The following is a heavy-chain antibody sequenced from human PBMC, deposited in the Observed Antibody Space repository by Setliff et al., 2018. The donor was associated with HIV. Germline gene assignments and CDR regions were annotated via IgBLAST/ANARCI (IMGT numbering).Heavy chain of an antibody. CDR1: GDSINSGTYY. V-gene: IGHV4-61*02. Sequence: SETLSLTCTVSGDSINSGTYYWSWIRQPAGKGLEWIGRLHLSGDTNYNPSLKSRVTISVDTSKNQFSLELTSVTATDTAVYYCARDRRDDYYLTAYFDSLGQGTVVTVSS. CDR2: LHLSGDT. J-gene: IGHJ4*02. CDR3: ARDRRDDYYLTAYFDS. D-gene: IGHD1-26*01.